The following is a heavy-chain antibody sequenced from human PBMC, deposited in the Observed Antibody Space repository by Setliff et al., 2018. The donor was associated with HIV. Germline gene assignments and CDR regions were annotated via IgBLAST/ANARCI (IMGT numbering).Heavy chain of an antibody. CDR1: GYTFSSYG. CDR2: ISAYNGDT. J-gene: IGHJ6*03. V-gene: IGHV1-18*01. Sequence: ASVKVSCKASGYTFSSYGISWVRQAPGQGLEWVGWISAYNGDTKYAQKLQGRVTITADESTTTAYMELSSLRSEDTAVYYCARCYYNFWSGYPLDYMDVWGKGTTVTVSS. D-gene: IGHD3-3*01. CDR3: ARCYYNFWSGYPLDYMDV.